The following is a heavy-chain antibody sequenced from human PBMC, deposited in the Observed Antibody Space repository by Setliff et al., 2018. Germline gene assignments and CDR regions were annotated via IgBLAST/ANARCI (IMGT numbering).Heavy chain of an antibody. D-gene: IGHD3-16*02. V-gene: IGHV1-18*01. J-gene: IGHJ6*02. CDR2: ISAYNGNT. CDR3: ARLYYDYVWGSYRLYYYYGMDV. Sequence: ASVKVSCKASGYTITSNGLHWVRQAPGQGLEWMGWISAYNGNTNYAQKLQGRVTMTTDTSTSTAYMELRGLRSEDTAVYYCARLYYDYVWGSYRLYYYYGMDVWGQGTTVTVSS. CDR1: GYTITSNG.